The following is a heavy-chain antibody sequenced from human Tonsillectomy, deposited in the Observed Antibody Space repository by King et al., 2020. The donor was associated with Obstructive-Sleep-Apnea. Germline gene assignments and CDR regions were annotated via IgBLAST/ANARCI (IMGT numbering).Heavy chain of an antibody. D-gene: IGHD5-12*01. CDR1: GFIFNTFS. V-gene: IGHV3-21*01. Sequence: VQLVESGGGLVKPGGSLRLSCAASGFIFNTFSMNWVRQAPGKGLEWVSSIASSSSYIYYTDSVKGRFTISRDNAKNSLYLQMSSLRAEDTAVYYCVRGDDVATYAPADWWGQGILVIVSS. CDR2: IASSSSYI. CDR3: VRGDDVATYAPADW. J-gene: IGHJ4*02.